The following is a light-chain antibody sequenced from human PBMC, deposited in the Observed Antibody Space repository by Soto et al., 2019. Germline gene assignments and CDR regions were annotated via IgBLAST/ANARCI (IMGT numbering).Light chain of an antibody. V-gene: IGLV2-14*01. CDR1: SSDVGGYNY. CDR2: EVS. J-gene: IGLJ1*01. Sequence: QSALTQPASVSGSPGRSITISCTGTSSDVGGYNYVSWYQQHPGKAPKLMIYEVSNRPSGVSNRFSGSKSGNTASLTISGLQAEDEADHYCSSYTSSSTLVFGTGTKLTVL. CDR3: SSYTSSSTLV.